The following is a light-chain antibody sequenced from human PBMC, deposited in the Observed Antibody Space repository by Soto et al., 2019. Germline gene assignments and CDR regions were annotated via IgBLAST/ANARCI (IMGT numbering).Light chain of an antibody. V-gene: IGKV3-20*01. J-gene: IGKJ4*01. CDR1: QSVSSSF. Sequence: EVVLTQSPGTLSLSPGGRATLSCRASQSVSSSFLAWYQQKPGQAPRLLIYGASSRATGIPDRFSGSGSGTDFTFTINRLEPEDFAVYYCQQYGSSPALTFGGGTKVEIK. CDR3: QQYGSSPALT. CDR2: GAS.